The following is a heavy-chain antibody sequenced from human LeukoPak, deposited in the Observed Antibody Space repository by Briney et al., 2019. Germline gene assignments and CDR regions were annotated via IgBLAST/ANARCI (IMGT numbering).Heavy chain of an antibody. Sequence: ASVKVSCKASGYSFTGYEMDWVRQAPGQGLEWMGRINANSGGTNYAQKFQGRVTMTRDRSISTVYMELSRLTSDDTAVYYCARDFMGSYEYWGQGTLVTVSS. CDR2: INANSGGT. D-gene: IGHD3-10*01. J-gene: IGHJ4*02. CDR3: ARDFMGSYEY. V-gene: IGHV1-2*06. CDR1: GYSFTGYE.